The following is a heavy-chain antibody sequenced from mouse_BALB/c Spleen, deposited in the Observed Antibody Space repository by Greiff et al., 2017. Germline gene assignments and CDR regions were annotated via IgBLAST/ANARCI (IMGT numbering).Heavy chain of an antibody. V-gene: IGHV1-69*01. CDR1: GYTFTDYW. D-gene: IGHD2-2*01. Sequence: QVQLQQPGAELVMPGASVKMSCKASGYTFTDYWMHWVKQRPGQGLEWIGAIDTSDSYTSYNQKFKGKATLTVDESSSTAYMQLSSLTSEDSAVYSCAEGYGSAMDYWGQGTSVTVSS. CDR2: IDTSDSYT. J-gene: IGHJ4*01. CDR3: AEGYGSAMDY.